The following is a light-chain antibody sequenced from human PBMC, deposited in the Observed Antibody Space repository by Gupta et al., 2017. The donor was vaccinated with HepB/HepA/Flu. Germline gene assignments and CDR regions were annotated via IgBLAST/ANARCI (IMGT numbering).Light chain of an antibody. J-gene: IGLJ2*01. CDR2: YDD. CDR3: AAWDDSLNAVV. CDR1: SSNIGNHG. Sequence: SVLTQPPSVSEAPSQRVTISCSGSSSNIGNHGVNWYQQLPGKAPKLLIYYDDLLPSGVSDRFSGSKSGTSVSLAISGLQSDDEGDYYCAAWDDSLNAVVFGGGTRVTVL. V-gene: IGLV1-36*01.